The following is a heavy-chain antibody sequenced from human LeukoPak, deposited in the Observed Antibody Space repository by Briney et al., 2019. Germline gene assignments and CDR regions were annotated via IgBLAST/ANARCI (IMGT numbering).Heavy chain of an antibody. V-gene: IGHV4-31*11. Sequence: PSETLSLTCAVYGGSFSGYYWSWIRQHPGKGLEWIGYIYYSGSTYYNPSLKSRVTISVDTSKNQFSLKLSSVTAADTAVYYCASSGYGDYVDYWGQGTLVTVSS. CDR3: ASSGYGDYVDY. CDR2: IYYSGST. CDR1: GGSFSGYY. D-gene: IGHD4-17*01. J-gene: IGHJ4*02.